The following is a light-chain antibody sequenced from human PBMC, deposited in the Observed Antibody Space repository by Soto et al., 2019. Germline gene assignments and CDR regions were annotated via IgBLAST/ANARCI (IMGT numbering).Light chain of an antibody. CDR2: AAS. J-gene: IGKJ5*01. V-gene: IGKV1-39*01. Sequence: IPLTQSPSSVSESXGDRVTIPSRPSRSNSKCINRHQQRPGTASKLLXXAASTLQSGVPSRLSGSGSGTDFTLTISNLQPEDFATYYCKHFYPTPPVTFGQGTRLEIK. CDR3: KHFYPTPPVT. CDR1: RSNSKC.